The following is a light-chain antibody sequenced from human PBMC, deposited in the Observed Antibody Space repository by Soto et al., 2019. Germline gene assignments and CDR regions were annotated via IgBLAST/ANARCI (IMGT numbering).Light chain of an antibody. J-gene: IGKJ3*01. CDR3: QQYGSSVT. CDR2: GAS. V-gene: IGKV3-20*01. CDR1: QSVSSSY. Sequence: EMVLTQSPGTLSLSPGERATPSCSASQSVSSSYLAWYQQKPGQAPRLLIYGASSRATGIPDRFSGSGSGTDFTLTISRLEPEDFAVYYWQQYGSSVTFGPGTKVDIK.